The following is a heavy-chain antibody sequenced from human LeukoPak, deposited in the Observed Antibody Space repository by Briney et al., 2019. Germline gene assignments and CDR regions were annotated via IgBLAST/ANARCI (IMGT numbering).Heavy chain of an antibody. CDR3: ARAHYDFWSGYLSEFYYYYYMDV. V-gene: IGHV3-53*01. CDR2: IYSGGST. J-gene: IGHJ6*03. CDR1: GFTVSSNY. D-gene: IGHD3-3*01. Sequence: PGGSLTLSCAASGFTVSSNYMSWVRQAPGKGLEWVSVIYSGGSTYYADSVKGRFTISRDNSKNTLYLQMNSLRAEDTAVYYCARAHYDFWSGYLSEFYYYYYMDVWGKGTTVTVSS.